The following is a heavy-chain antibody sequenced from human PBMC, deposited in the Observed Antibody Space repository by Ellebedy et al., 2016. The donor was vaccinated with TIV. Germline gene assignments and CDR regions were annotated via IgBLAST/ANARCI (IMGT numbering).Heavy chain of an antibody. V-gene: IGHV3-23*01. J-gene: IGHJ4*02. D-gene: IGHD4-17*01. CDR1: GFTTFENHA. Sequence: PGGSLRLSCAVSGFTTFENHAMSWVRQAPGKGLEWVSSITGSSGVTYYADSVKGRFTISRDNSKNTLYLQMNSLRAEDTAVYYCARDYGDSLWGLDYWGQGTLVTVSS. CDR2: ITGSSGVT. CDR3: ARDYGDSLWGLDY.